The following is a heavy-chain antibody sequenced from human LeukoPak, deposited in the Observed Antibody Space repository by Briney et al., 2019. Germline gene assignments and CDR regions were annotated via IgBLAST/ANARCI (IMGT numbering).Heavy chain of an antibody. D-gene: IGHD5-18*01. V-gene: IGHV1-8*01. CDR2: MNPNSGNT. Sequence: ASVKVSCKASGYTFTSYDINWVRQATGQGLEWMGWMNPNSGNTGYAQKFQGRVTMTRNTSISTAYMELSSLRSEDTAVYYCAREFSGYRYGSNYYYMDVWGKGTTVTVSS. J-gene: IGHJ6*03. CDR1: GYTFTSYD. CDR3: AREFSGYRYGSNYYYMDV.